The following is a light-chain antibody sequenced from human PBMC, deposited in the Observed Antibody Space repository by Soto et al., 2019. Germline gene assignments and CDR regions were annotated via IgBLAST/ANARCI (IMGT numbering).Light chain of an antibody. Sequence: EIVLTQSPATLSLSPGERATLSCRASQSVGGSYLAWYQQKPGQVPRLLIYDPSTRAPGIPDKFRGSGSGTDFTLTISSLQPVDFAVYYSQQRNYWPSTCGGRTKVEIK. CDR3: QQRNYWPST. CDR2: DPS. CDR1: QSVGGSY. J-gene: IGKJ4*01. V-gene: IGKV3D-20*02.